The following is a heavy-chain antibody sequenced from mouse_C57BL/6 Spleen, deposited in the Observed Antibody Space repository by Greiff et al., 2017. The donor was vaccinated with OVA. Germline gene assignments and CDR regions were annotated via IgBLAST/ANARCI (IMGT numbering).Heavy chain of an antibody. CDR3: AREKPYGNYYFDY. Sequence: EVMLVESGGCLVKPGGSLKPSCPASGFTFSSFAMSWVRQTPEKRLEWVATISDGGSYSYYPDNVKGRFTITRDNAKNNLYQQMSHLKTEDTARYYCAREKPYGNYYFDYWGQGTTLTVSS. D-gene: IGHD2-1*01. J-gene: IGHJ2*01. V-gene: IGHV5-4*01. CDR2: ISDGGSYS. CDR1: GFTFSSFA.